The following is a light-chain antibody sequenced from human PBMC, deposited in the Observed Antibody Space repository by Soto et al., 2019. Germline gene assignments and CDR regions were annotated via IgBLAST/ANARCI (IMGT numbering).Light chain of an antibody. CDR1: SSDVGGYNY. J-gene: IGLJ1*01. Sequence: QSALTQPRSVSGSPGQSVTISCTGTSSDVGGYNYVSWYQQYSGKAPKVMIYDVSKRPSGVPDRFSGSKSGNTASLTISGLQAEDEADYYCFSHRGGDSHVFGTGTKLTVL. CDR2: DVS. V-gene: IGLV2-11*01. CDR3: FSHRGGDSHV.